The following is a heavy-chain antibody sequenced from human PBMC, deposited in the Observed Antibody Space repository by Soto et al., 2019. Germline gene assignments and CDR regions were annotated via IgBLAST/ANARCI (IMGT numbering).Heavy chain of an antibody. CDR1: GFTFSSYA. J-gene: IGHJ6*02. CDR3: AKDAFTMVRGVAPYYGMDV. V-gene: IGHV3-23*01. D-gene: IGHD3-10*01. CDR2: ISGSGGST. Sequence: QPGGSLRLSCAASGFTFSSYAMSWVRQAPGKGLEWVSAISGSGGSTYYADSVKGRLTISRDNSTNTLYLQMNSLRAEDTAVYYCAKDAFTMVRGVAPYYGMDVWGQGTTVTVSS.